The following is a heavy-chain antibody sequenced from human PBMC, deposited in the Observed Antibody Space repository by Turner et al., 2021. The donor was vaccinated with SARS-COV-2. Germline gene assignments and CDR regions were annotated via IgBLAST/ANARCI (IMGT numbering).Heavy chain of an antibody. CDR1: GFTVSSNY. CDR3: ARHKWRRGAFDY. Sequence: EVQMVESLGGFVPPGGSLRLSCAASGFTVSSNYMSWVRQAPGKGLEWVSLIYSGGSTDYADSVKGRFTISRDNSKNTLSLQMNSLRAEDTAVYYCARHKWRRGAFDYWGQGTLVTVSS. CDR2: IYSGGST. V-gene: IGHV3-66*04. J-gene: IGHJ4*02. D-gene: IGHD5-12*01.